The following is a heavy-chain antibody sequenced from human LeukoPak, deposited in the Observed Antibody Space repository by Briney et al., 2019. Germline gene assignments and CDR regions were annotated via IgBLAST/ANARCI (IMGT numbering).Heavy chain of an antibody. V-gene: IGHV3-53*01. CDR3: ARISWELLPPDY. J-gene: IGHJ4*02. CDR2: IYSGGRT. D-gene: IGHD1-26*01. CDR1: GLTVSSNY. Sequence: GGSLRLSCAASGLTVSSNYMSWVRQAPGKGLEWVSVIYSGGRTYYVDSVKGRFTISRDNSKNTVYLQMHSLRPDDTAVYYCARISWELLPPDYWGQGTLVTVSS.